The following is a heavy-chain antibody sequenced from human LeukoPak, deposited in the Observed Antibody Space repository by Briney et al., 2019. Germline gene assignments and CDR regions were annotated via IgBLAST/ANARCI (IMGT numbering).Heavy chain of an antibody. CDR2: IIPILGIA. V-gene: IGHV1-69*04. Sequence: GASVKVSCKASGGTFSSYAISWVRQAPGQGLEWMGRIIPILGIANYAQKFQGRVTITADKSTSTAYMELSSLRSEDTAVYYCARVVGSYYYDSSEAFDIWGQGTMVTVSS. J-gene: IGHJ3*02. D-gene: IGHD3-22*01. CDR1: GGTFSSYA. CDR3: ARVVGSYYYDSSEAFDI.